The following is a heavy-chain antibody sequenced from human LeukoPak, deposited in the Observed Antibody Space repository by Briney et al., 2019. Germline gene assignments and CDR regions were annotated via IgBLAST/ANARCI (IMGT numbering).Heavy chain of an antibody. J-gene: IGHJ5*02. D-gene: IGHD2-2*01. V-gene: IGHV3-20*04. CDR3: ARGSGTCSSTSCQLRFDP. Sequence: GGSLRLSCAASGFTFDDYGMSWVRQAPGKGLEWVSGINWNGGSTGYADSVKGRFTISRDNAENSLYVQMNSLRAEDTALYYCARGSGTCSSTSCQLRFDPWGQGTLVTVSS. CDR1: GFTFDDYG. CDR2: INWNGGST.